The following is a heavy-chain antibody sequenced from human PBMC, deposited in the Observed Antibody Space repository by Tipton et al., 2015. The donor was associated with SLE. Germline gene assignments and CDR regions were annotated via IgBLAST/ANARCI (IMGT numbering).Heavy chain of an antibody. Sequence: TLSLTCTVSGGSISSHYWSWIRQPPGKGLEWIGYIYYSGSTNYNPSLKSRVTISVDTSKNQFSLKLSSVTAADTAVYYCAGDSEYSSSPLVYWGQGTLVTVSS. CDR2: IYYSGST. CDR1: GGSISSHY. CDR3: AGDSEYSSSPLVY. D-gene: IGHD6-6*01. V-gene: IGHV4-59*11. J-gene: IGHJ4*02.